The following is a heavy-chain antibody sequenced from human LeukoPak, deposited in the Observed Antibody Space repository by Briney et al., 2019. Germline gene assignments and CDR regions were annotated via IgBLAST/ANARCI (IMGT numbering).Heavy chain of an antibody. D-gene: IGHD3-9*01. V-gene: IGHV3-23*01. CDR2: ISGSGGST. CDR1: GFTFSSYA. Sequence: GGSLRLPCAASGFTFSSYAMSWVRQAPGKGLEWVSAISGSGGSTYYADSVKGRFTISRDNSKNTLYLQMNSLRAEDTAVYYCAKGPTYYDILTGYYYYGMDVWGQGTTVTVSS. CDR3: AKGPTYYDILTGYYYYGMDV. J-gene: IGHJ6*02.